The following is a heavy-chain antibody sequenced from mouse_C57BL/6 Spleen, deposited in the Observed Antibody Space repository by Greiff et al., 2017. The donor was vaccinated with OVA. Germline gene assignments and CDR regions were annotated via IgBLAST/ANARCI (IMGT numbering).Heavy chain of an antibody. V-gene: IGHV1-80*01. CDR1: GYAFSSYW. J-gene: IGHJ2*01. Sequence: QVQLKESGAELVKPGASVKISCKASGYAFSSYWMNWVKQRPGKGLEWIGQIYPGDGDTNYNGKFKGKATLTADKSSSTAYMQLSSLTSEDSAVYFCARRGPYDGYFDYWGQGTTLTVSS. D-gene: IGHD2-3*01. CDR2: IYPGDGDT. CDR3: ARRGPYDGYFDY.